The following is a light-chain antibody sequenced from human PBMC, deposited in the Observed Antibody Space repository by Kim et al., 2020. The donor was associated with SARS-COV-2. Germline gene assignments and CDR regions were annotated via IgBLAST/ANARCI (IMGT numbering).Light chain of an antibody. J-gene: IGLJ3*02. CDR2: DVY. CDR3: TSYTTSATWV. V-gene: IGLV2-14*03. Sequence: QSALTQPASVSGSPGQSITMSCTGTGSDFGDYKFVAWYQQYPGKAPKRMIYDVYVRPSGVSNRFSGSKSGNTASLTISGLQTEDEAHYYCTSYTTSATWVFGGGTQLTVL. CDR1: GSDFGDYKF.